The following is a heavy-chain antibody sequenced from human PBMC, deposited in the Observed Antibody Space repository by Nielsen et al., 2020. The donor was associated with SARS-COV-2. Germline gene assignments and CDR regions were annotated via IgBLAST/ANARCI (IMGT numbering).Heavy chain of an antibody. CDR1: AFTFSTYW. V-gene: IGHV3-23*01. J-gene: IGHJ4*02. Sequence: GESLKISCAASAFTFSTYWMTWVRQAPGKGLEWVSSIGNSGDNIYYADSVKGRFTVSRDNSKNTLYLEMNSLRAEDTAVYYCARQFYGCNDYWGQGTLVTVSS. D-gene: IGHD3-10*01. CDR2: IGNSGDNI. CDR3: ARQFYGCNDY.